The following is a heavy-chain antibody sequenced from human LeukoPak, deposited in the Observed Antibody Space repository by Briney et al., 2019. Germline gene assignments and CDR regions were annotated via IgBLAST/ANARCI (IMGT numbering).Heavy chain of an antibody. CDR1: GGSISSSSYY. CDR2: IYYSGST. D-gene: IGHD3-9*01. Sequence: SETLSLTCTVSGGSISSSSYYWGWIRQPPGKGLEWIGSIYYSGSTNYNPSLKSRVTISVDTSKNQFSLKLSSVTAADTAVYYCARGRLRYFDWLSPNWFDPWGQGTLVTVSS. V-gene: IGHV4-39*07. J-gene: IGHJ5*02. CDR3: ARGRLRYFDWLSPNWFDP.